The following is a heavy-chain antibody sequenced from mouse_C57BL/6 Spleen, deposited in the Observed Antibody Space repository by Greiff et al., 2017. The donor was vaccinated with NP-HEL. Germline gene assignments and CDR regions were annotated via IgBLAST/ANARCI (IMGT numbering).Heavy chain of an antibody. CDR2: IHPNSGST. CDR1: GYTFTSYW. V-gene: IGHV1-64*01. J-gene: IGHJ2*01. Sequence: QVQLQQPGAELVKPGASVKLSCKASGYTFTSYWMHWVKQRPGQGLEWIGMIHPNSGSTNYNEKFKSKATLTVDKSSSTAYMQLSSLTSEDSAVYYCARSGENYYGNYAGYFDYWGQGTTLTVSS. CDR3: ARSGENYYGNYAGYFDY. D-gene: IGHD2-1*01.